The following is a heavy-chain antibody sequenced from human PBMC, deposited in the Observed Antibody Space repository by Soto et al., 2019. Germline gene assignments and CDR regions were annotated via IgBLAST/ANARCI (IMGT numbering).Heavy chain of an antibody. CDR2: ISGSGGST. J-gene: IGHJ6*03. D-gene: IGHD2-15*01. Sequence: PGGSLRLSCAASGFTFSSYAMSWVRQAPGKGLEWVSAISGSGGSTYYADSVKGRFTISRDNSKNTLYLQMNSLRAEDTAVYYCAVGGTQQLSYSYMDVWGKGTTVTVSS. V-gene: IGHV3-23*01. CDR3: AVGGTQQLSYSYMDV. CDR1: GFTFSSYA.